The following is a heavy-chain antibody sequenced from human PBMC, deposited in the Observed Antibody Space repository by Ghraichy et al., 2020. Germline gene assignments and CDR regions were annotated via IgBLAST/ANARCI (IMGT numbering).Heavy chain of an antibody. CDR1: GGSISSGGYY. CDR3: ARGEGGYGGNSETFDY. Sequence: SETLSLTCTVSGGSISSGGYYWSWIRQHPGKGLEWIGYIYYSGSTYYNPSLKSRVTISVDTSKNQFSLKLSSVTAADTAVYYCARGEGGYGGNSETFDYWGQGTLVTVSS. J-gene: IGHJ4*02. V-gene: IGHV4-31*03. D-gene: IGHD4-23*01. CDR2: IYYSGST.